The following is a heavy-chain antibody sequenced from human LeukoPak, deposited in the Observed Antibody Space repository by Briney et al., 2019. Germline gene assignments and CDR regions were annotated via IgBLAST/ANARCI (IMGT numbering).Heavy chain of an antibody. V-gene: IGHV3-48*03. CDR1: GFTFSSFQ. CDR2: ISSSGSIM. D-gene: IGHD3-9*01. CDR3: ARTPTYYDILTDYPYYFDY. J-gene: IGHJ4*02. Sequence: WGSLRLSCVASGFTFSSFQMNWVRQAPGKGLEWVSYISSSGSIMFYADSVKGRFTISRDNAKNSLYLHMNSLRAEDTAVYYCARTPTYYDILTDYPYYFDYWGEGTPVTVSS.